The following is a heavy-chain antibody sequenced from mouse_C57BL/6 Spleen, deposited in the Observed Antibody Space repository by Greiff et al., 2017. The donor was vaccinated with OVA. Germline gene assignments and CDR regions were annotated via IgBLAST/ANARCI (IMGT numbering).Heavy chain of an antibody. D-gene: IGHD2-1*01. Sequence: VKLMESGAELVKPGASVKISCKASGYAFSSYWMNWVKQRPGKGLEWIGQIYPGDGDTNYNGKFKGKATLTADKSSSTAYMQLSSLTSEDSAVYFCAYYGNYAMDYWGQGTSVTVSS. CDR3: AYYGNYAMDY. V-gene: IGHV1-80*01. J-gene: IGHJ4*01. CDR2: IYPGDGDT. CDR1: GYAFSSYW.